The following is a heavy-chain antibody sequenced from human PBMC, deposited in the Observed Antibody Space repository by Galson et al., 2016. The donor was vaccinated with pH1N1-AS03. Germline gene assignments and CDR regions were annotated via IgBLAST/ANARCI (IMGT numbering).Heavy chain of an antibody. Sequence: SETLSLTCTVSHGSVSNHYWTWIRQPPGKGLEWIGSIYYSGSTYYNPSLKSRVTISIDTSKNHFSLKLSSVTAADTAIYYCARVTLLNAVIWFDPWGQGTLVTVSS. D-gene: IGHD2-21*01. CDR3: ARVTLLNAVIWFDP. CDR1: HGSVSNHY. J-gene: IGHJ5*02. V-gene: IGHV4-39*07. CDR2: IYYSGST.